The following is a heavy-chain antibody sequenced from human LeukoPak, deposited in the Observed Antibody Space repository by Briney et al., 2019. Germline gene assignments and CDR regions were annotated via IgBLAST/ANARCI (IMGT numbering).Heavy chain of an antibody. D-gene: IGHD5-24*01. Sequence: GASVKVSCKASGGTFSSYAISWVRQAPGQGLEWMGGIIPIFGTANYAQKFQGRVTITADESTSTAYMELSSLRSEDTAVYYCARVEMGIEGVSYDAFDIWGQGTMVTVSS. CDR2: IIPIFGTA. CDR1: GGTFSSYA. CDR3: ARVEMGIEGVSYDAFDI. J-gene: IGHJ3*02. V-gene: IGHV1-69*13.